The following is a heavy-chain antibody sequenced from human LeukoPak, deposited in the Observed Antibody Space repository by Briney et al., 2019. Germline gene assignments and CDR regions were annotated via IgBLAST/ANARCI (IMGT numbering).Heavy chain of an antibody. D-gene: IGHD3-16*02. CDR2: VSGGGGTT. Sequence: GGSLRLSCAASGLTFTRYAMSWVRQAPGKGLEWLSSVSGGGGTTYYADSVKGRFTISRDNSKNTLNLQMTSLRAEDTAVYYCAKSPQFSYPYFFDYWGQGALVTVSS. J-gene: IGHJ4*02. V-gene: IGHV3-23*01. CDR1: GLTFTRYA. CDR3: AKSPQFSYPYFFDY.